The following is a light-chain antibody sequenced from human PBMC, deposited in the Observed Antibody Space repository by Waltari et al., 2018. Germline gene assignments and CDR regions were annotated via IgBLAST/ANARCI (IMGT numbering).Light chain of an antibody. CDR3: QQYGNSPRYT. J-gene: IGKJ2*01. CDR2: GAS. Sequence: EIVLTQSPGTLSLSPGERATLSCRASQSVSGSYLAWYQQKPGQAPRLLIYGASSRAPDVPDRFGGSGSGTDFTLTISRLEPEDFAVYYCQQYGNSPRYTFGQGTKLEIK. V-gene: IGKV3-20*01. CDR1: QSVSGSY.